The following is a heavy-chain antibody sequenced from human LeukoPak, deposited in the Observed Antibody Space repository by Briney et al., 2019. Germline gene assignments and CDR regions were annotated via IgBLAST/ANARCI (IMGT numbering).Heavy chain of an antibody. Sequence: GGSLKLSCEASGFTVSNFFMIWVRQAPGKGLECVSVLYGGGITNYADSVKGRFTISRDNSKNTLFLHMTSLTTEDTAIYYCARSTITSGGGVDYWGQGTLVFVSS. CDR3: ARSTITSGGGVDY. CDR2: LYGGGIT. V-gene: IGHV3-66*02. D-gene: IGHD3-16*01. J-gene: IGHJ4*02. CDR1: GFTVSNFF.